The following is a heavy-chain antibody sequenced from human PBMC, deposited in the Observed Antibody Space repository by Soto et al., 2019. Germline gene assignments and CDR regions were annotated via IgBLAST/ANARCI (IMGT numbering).Heavy chain of an antibody. CDR1: GYVFYTYG. J-gene: IGHJ4*02. Sequence: ASVKVSCKASGYVFYTYGITWLRQAPGQAPEWIGWISGYNGDTNLAPKFQGRVSMTIDTFTTTTYMEHRSKRYDDTDMNYCARDAAVAGTSLDYWGQGTLVTVSS. V-gene: IGHV1-18*01. CDR3: ARDAAVAGTSLDY. CDR2: ISGYNGDT. D-gene: IGHD6-19*01.